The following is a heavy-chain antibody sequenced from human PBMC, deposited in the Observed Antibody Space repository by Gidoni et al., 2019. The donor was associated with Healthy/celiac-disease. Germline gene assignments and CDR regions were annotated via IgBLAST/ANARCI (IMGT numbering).Heavy chain of an antibody. Sequence: QVQLQQWGAGMLKPSETLSLTCAVYGGSFSGYDWSWIRQPPGKGLEWIGEINHSGSTNYTPSLKSRVTISVDTSKNQFSLKLSSVTAADTAVYYCARVTTYPFNYYYGMDVWGQGTTVTVSS. CDR2: INHSGST. CDR1: GGSFSGYD. V-gene: IGHV4-34*01. CDR3: ARVTTYPFNYYYGMDV. D-gene: IGHD1-1*01. J-gene: IGHJ6*02.